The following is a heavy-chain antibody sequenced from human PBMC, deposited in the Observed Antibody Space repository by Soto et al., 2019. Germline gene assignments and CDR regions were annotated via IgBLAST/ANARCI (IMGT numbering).Heavy chain of an antibody. Sequence: QVQLQESGPGLVKPSETLSLTCTVSGGSVSSGSYYWSWIRQPTGKGLEWIGYIYYSGSTNYNPSLKSRVTISVDTSKNQFSLKLSSVTAADTAVYYCARDEDYGDYYYGMDVWGQGTTVTVSS. CDR3: ARDEDYGDYYYGMDV. D-gene: IGHD4-17*01. CDR2: IYYSGST. CDR1: GGSVSSGSYY. V-gene: IGHV4-61*01. J-gene: IGHJ6*02.